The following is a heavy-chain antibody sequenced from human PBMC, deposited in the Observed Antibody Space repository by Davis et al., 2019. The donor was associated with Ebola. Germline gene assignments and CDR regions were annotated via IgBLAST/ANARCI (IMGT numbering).Heavy chain of an antibody. CDR3: SERGSSV. D-gene: IGHD3-10*01. V-gene: IGHV4-59*03. Sequence: PSETLSFTCTVSGVSISRHYWSWIRQPPGKRLERIGSIYYTGNAYYNSSLASRATISVDTSKNQFSLKLTSVTAADTAMYYCSERGSSVWGQGTLVTVSS. J-gene: IGHJ4*02. CDR1: GVSISRHY. CDR2: IYYTGNA.